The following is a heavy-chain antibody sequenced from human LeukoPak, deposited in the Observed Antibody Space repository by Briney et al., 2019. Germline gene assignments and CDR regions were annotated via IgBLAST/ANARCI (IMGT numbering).Heavy chain of an antibody. CDR2: INPSGGSA. D-gene: IGHD6-13*01. V-gene: IGHV1-46*01. CDR3: ARSGAAAGTRGFDP. CDR1: GYTFTSYY. J-gene: IGHJ5*02. Sequence: ASVKVSRKASGYTFTSYYMHWVRQAPGQGLEWMGIINPSGGSASYAQKFQGRVTMTRDMSTSTVYMELSSLRSEDTAVYYCARSGAAAGTRGFDPWGQGTLVTVSS.